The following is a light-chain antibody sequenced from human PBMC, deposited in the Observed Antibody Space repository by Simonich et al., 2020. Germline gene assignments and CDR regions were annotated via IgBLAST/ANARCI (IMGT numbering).Light chain of an antibody. CDR1: QSNSSD. Sequence: DIQMAQSPASLSASGGHRVTITCRAIQSNSSDLNCYQQKPGKAPKLLIYAASSLQRGVPSRFSGSGSGTDFTLTISSLQPEDFATYYCQQSYSTPFTFGPGTKVDIK. CDR3: QQSYSTPFT. CDR2: AAS. J-gene: IGKJ3*01. V-gene: IGKV1-39*01.